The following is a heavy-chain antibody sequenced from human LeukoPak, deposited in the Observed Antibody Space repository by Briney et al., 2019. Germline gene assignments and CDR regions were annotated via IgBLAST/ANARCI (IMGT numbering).Heavy chain of an antibody. CDR3: AKDMAGDYYMDV. D-gene: IGHD6-19*01. Sequence: PGGSLRLSCAASGFTFSDYYMSWIRQAPGKGLEWVSYISSSGSTIYYADSVKGRFTISRDNAKNSLYLQMNSLRVEDTALYYCAKDMAGDYYMDVWGIGTMVTISS. CDR2: ISSSGSTI. CDR1: GFTFSDYY. V-gene: IGHV3-11*01. J-gene: IGHJ6*03.